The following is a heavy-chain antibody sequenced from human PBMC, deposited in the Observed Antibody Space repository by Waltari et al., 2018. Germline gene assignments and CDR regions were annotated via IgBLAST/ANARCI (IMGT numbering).Heavy chain of an antibody. J-gene: IGHJ2*01. D-gene: IGHD6-19*01. CDR2: MNPNSGNT. Sequence: QVQLVQSGAEVKKPGASVKVSCKASGYTFTSYDINWVRQATGQGLEWMGWMNPNSGNTGYAQKCQGRVTMTRNTSISTAYMELSSLRSEDTAVYYCARDGALSGSSYWYFDLWGRGTLVTVSS. CDR3: ARDGALSGSSYWYFDL. CDR1: GYTFTSYD. V-gene: IGHV1-8*01.